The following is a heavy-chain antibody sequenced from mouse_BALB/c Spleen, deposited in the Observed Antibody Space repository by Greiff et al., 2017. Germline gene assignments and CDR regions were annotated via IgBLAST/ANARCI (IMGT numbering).Heavy chain of an antibody. J-gene: IGHJ4*01. CDR2: INPDSSTI. Sequence: EVKLLESGGGLVQPGGSLKLSCAASGFDFSRYWMSWVRQAPGKGLEWIGEINPDSSTINYTPSLKDKFIISRDNAKNTLYLQMSKVRSEDTALYYCARRGGWSYYAMDYWGQGTSVTVSS. CDR3: ARRGGWSYYAMDY. D-gene: IGHD2-3*01. V-gene: IGHV4-1*02. CDR1: GFDFSRYW.